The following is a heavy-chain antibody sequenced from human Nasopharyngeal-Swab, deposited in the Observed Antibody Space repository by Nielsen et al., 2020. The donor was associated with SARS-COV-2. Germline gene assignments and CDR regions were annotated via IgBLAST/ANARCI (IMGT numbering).Heavy chain of an antibody. V-gene: IGHV3-23*01. CDR2: MSGRGDKT. D-gene: IGHD2-15*01. CDR3: AKDSGAGFCDDGSCFPTNH. CDR1: GFTFTSYA. J-gene: IGHJ5*02. Sequence: GESLKISCAASGFTFTSYAMNWVRHAPGKGLEWVSGMSGRGDKTYYAESVKGRFTISRDVSKNTLYLQMNGLRAEDTAVYYCAKDSGAGFCDDGSCFPTNHWGQGTLVTVSS.